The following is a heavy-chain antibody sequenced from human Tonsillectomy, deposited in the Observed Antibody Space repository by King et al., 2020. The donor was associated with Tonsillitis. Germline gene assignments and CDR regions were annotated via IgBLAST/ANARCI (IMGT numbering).Heavy chain of an antibody. CDR2: FSHSGSS. CDR1: GGSFSDYY. CDR3: ARVSTMVRAPLPNWYFDL. V-gene: IGHV4-34*01. Sequence: QVQLQQWGAGLLKPSETLSLTCAVYGGSFSDYYWSWIRQSPGKGLEWIGEFSHSGSSNYNPSLKSRVTISVDTSKNQFSLKLTSVTAADTAVYYCARVSTMVRAPLPNWYFDLWGRGTLVTVSS. J-gene: IGHJ2*01. D-gene: IGHD3-10*01.